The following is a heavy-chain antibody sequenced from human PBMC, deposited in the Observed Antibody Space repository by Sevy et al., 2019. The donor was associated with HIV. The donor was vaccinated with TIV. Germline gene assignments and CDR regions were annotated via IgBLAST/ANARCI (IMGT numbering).Heavy chain of an antibody. CDR3: AGSGIAVAGFDY. D-gene: IGHD6-19*01. V-gene: IGHV3-33*01. CDR1: GFTFSSYG. CDR2: IWYDGSNK. Sequence: GGSLRLSCAASGFTFSSYGMHWVRQAPGKGLEWVAVIWYDGSNKYYADSVKGRFTNSRDNSKDTLYLQRNSLGAEDTVEYDCAGSGIAVAGFDYWGQGTLVTVSS. J-gene: IGHJ4*02.